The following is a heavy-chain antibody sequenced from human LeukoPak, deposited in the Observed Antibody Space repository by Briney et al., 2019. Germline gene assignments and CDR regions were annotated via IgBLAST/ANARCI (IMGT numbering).Heavy chain of an antibody. J-gene: IGHJ4*02. V-gene: IGHV3-7*01. CDR1: GFPFTDYW. Sequence: GGSLRLTCVASGFPFTDYWMDWVRQAPGKGMEWVANINQDGSEQYFAASVKGRFTISRDNAKKSLYLQMYSLRAEDTAIYYCSRSLDYLGQGALVTVSS. CDR3: SRSLDY. CDR2: INQDGSEQ.